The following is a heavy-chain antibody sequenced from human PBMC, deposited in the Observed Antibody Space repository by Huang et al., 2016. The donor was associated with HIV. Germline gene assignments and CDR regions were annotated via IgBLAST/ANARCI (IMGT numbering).Heavy chain of an antibody. D-gene: IGHD3-22*01. Sequence: QVQLVQSGAEVKKPGSSVKVSCKASGGSFRNFAIGWVRQAPGQGLEWMGGGIPTLGTANYAQKCQGRVTIIADESTSTAYMELSSLRAEDTAVYYCATVDYYDTSGPQRGYFDNWGQGTLVTVSS. J-gene: IGHJ4*02. CDR2: GIPTLGTA. CDR1: GGSFRNFA. V-gene: IGHV1-69*01. CDR3: ATVDYYDTSGPQRGYFDN.